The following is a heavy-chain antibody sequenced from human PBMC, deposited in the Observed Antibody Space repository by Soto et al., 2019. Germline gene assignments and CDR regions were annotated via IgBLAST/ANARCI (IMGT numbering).Heavy chain of an antibody. D-gene: IGHD5-12*01. CDR2: ISSSGSTI. CDR3: ATVLVEMATISAFDI. J-gene: IGHJ3*02. CDR1: GFTFSDYY. V-gene: IGHV3-11*01. Sequence: GGSLRLSCAASGFTFSDYYMSWSRQAPGKGLEWVSYISSSGSTIYYADSVKGRFTISRDNAKNSLYLQMNSLRAEETAVYYCATVLVEMATISAFDIWGQGTMVTVSS.